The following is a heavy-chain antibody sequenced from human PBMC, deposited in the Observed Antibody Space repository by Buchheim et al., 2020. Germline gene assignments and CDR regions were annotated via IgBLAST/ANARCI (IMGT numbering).Heavy chain of an antibody. J-gene: IGHJ6*02. Sequence: EIQLVESGGGLVQPGGSLRLSCAASGFTLSAYWMSWVRQAPGKGLEWVANISPDGNEKYYVDSVKGRFTISRDNAKNSLYLQMNGLRVEDTAVYYCARDNYDVLTGYPFFYYYGMDVWGLGTT. CDR3: ARDNYDVLTGYPFFYYYGMDV. CDR2: ISPDGNEK. V-gene: IGHV3-7*01. D-gene: IGHD3-9*01. CDR1: GFTLSAYW.